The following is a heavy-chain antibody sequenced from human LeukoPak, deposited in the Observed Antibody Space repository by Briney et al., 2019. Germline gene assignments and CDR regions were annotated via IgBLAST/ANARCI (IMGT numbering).Heavy chain of an antibody. Sequence: SGGLCLTSTVPRXSITGSYGSWGPQPPQERLWCSWYIYYSGSTNYNPSLKSRVTILVDTFNNQFSLRLNSVTAGDTAVYHRAREKTMVRGAFDAFDIWGQGTMVTVSS. CDR1: RXSITGSY. J-gene: IGHJ3*02. D-gene: IGHD3-10*01. CDR2: IYYSGST. CDR3: AREKTMVRGAFDAFDI. V-gene: IGHV4-59*01.